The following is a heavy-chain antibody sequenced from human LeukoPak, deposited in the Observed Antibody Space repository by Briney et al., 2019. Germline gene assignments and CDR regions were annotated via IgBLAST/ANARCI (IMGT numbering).Heavy chain of an antibody. D-gene: IGHD6-19*01. CDR3: ARESVADYYYMDV. V-gene: IGHV4-59*01. J-gene: IGHJ6*03. CDR2: IYYSGST. CDR1: GGSISSYY. Sequence: SETLSLTCTVSGGSISSYYWSWIRQPPGKGLEWIGYIYYSGSTNYNPSLESRVTISVDTSKNQFSLKLSSVTAADTAVYYCARESVADYYYMDVWGKGTTVTISS.